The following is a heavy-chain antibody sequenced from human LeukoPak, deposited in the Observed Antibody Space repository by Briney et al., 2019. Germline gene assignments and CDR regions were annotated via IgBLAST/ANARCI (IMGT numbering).Heavy chain of an antibody. CDR3: ARGCSSTSCPTLVGV. V-gene: IGHV3-11*01. CDR1: GFTFSDYY. CDR2: ISSSGSTI. Sequence: GGSLRLSCAASGFTFSDYYMSWIRQAPGKGLEWVSYISSSGSTIYYADSVKGRFTIARDNAKNSLYLQMNSLRAEDTAVYYCARGCSSTSCPTLVGVWGQGTTVTVSS. D-gene: IGHD2-2*01. J-gene: IGHJ6*02.